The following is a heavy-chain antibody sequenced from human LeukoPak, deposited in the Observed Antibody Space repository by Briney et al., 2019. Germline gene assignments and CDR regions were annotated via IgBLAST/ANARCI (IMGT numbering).Heavy chain of an antibody. CDR1: GGTFSSYA. CDR2: IIPIFGTA. D-gene: IGHD3-22*01. CDR3: ARDQRYYDSSGYPEDGFDV. J-gene: IGHJ3*01. V-gene: IGHV1-69*05. Sequence: ASVKVSCKASGGTFSSYAISWVRQAPGQGLEWMGGIIPIFGTANYAQKFQGRVTITTDESTSTAYMELSSLRSEDTAMYYCARDQRYYDSSGYPEDGFDVWGQGTMVTVSS.